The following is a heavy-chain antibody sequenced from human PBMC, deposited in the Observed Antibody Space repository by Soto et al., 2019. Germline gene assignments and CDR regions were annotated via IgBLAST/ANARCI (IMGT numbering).Heavy chain of an antibody. J-gene: IGHJ4*02. Sequence: RGGSLRLSCAAFGFTFTNFAMKWVRQAAGKGLAWVSVISGTGDPTYNADSVKGRFTISRDNAKNTVYLQMNSLRAEDTALYYCAKGYCSRTSCSFDYWGQGTLVTVS. CDR2: ISGTGDPT. CDR3: AKGYCSRTSCSFDY. CDR1: GFTFTNFA. V-gene: IGHV3-23*01. D-gene: IGHD2-2*01.